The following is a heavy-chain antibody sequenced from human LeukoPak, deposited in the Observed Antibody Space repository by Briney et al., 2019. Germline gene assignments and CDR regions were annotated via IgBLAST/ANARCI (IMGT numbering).Heavy chain of an antibody. CDR1: GGSISSGGYY. V-gene: IGHV4-31*03. D-gene: IGHD3-9*01. J-gene: IGHJ3*02. Sequence: PSETLSLTCTVSGGSISSGGYYWSWIRQHPGKGLEWIGYIYYSGSTYYNPSLKSRVTISVDTSKNQFSLKLSSVTAADTAVYYCARDRDNYDILTGYRDDAFDIWGQGTMVTVSP. CDR3: ARDRDNYDILTGYRDDAFDI. CDR2: IYYSGST.